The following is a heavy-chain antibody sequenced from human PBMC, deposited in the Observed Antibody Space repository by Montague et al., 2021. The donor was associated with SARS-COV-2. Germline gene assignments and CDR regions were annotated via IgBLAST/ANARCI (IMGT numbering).Heavy chain of an antibody. D-gene: IGHD6-19*01. CDR2: IYHSGST. J-gene: IGHJ4*02. CDR3: ARDLFSPYSSGWYADY. V-gene: IGHV4-4*02. Sequence: SETLSLTCAVSGGSISSSNWWSWVRQPPGKGLEWIGEIYHSGSTNYNPSLKSRVTISVDKSKNQFSLKLSSVTAADTAVYYCARDLFSPYSSGWYADYWGQGNLVTVSS. CDR1: GGSISSSNW.